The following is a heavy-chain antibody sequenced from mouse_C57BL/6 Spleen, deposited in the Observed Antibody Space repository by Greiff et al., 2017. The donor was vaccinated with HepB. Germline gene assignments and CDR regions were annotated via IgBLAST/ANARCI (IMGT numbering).Heavy chain of an antibody. V-gene: IGHV3-8*01. CDR2: ISNSGST. D-gene: IGHD1-1*01. CDR3: ARWWHGSSYGYFDV. Sequence: EVQLVESGPGLAKPSQTLSLTCSVSGYSITSDYWNWIRKFPGNKLEYMGYISNSGSTYYNPSLKSRISITRNTSKNQYYLQLNSVTTEDTATYYCARWWHGSSYGYFDVWGTGTTVTVSS. J-gene: IGHJ1*03. CDR1: GYSITSDY.